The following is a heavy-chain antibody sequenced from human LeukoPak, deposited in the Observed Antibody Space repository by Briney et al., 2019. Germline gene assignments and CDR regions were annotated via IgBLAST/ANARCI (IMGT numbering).Heavy chain of an antibody. CDR3: ARDIAVNWFYS. Sequence: SETLSLTCAVYGGSFSGYYWSWIRQPPGKGLEWIGEINHSGSTNYNPSLKSRVTISVDTSKNQFSLKLYSVTAADTAVYYCARDIAVNWFYSWGQGTLVTVSS. V-gene: IGHV4-34*01. CDR2: INHSGST. CDR1: GGSFSGYY. D-gene: IGHD2-15*01. J-gene: IGHJ5*01.